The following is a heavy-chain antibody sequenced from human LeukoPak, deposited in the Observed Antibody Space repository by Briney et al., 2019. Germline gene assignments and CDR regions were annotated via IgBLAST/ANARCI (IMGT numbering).Heavy chain of an antibody. CDR2: MYYSGST. V-gene: IGHV4-39*02. D-gene: IGHD3-16*01. J-gene: IGHJ4*02. Sequence: SETLSLTCTVSGGSISNSSYYWGWIRQPPGKGLEWIGSMYYSGSTYYNPSLKSRATISVDTSKNQFSLKLSSVTAADTAVYYCARDPRSITFGGKRSAHFDYWGQGTLVTVSS. CDR1: GGSISNSSYY. CDR3: ARDPRSITFGGKRSAHFDY.